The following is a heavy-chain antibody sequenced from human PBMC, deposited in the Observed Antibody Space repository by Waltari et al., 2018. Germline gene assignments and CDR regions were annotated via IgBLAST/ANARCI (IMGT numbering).Heavy chain of an antibody. D-gene: IGHD3-22*01. CDR3: ARLDSSGFYMFDS. CDR2: VYYSGST. J-gene: IGHJ4*02. V-gene: IGHV4-31*03. CDR1: GGSISTGGYY. Sequence: QVQLQESGPGLVQPSQTLSLTCTVSGGSISTGGYYWNWIRQPPGRGLEWIGYVYYSGSTYSNPSLKSRLDMSVDMSKNHFSLKLTSGTAADSAVYFCARLDSSGFYMFDSWGQGTLVTVSS.